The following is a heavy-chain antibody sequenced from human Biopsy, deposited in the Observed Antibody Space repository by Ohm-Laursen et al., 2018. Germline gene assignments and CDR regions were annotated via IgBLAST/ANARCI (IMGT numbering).Heavy chain of an antibody. V-gene: IGHV1-46*01. D-gene: IGHD3-9*01. CDR2: INPTGGTT. J-gene: IGHJ6*02. CDR1: GYSFTKYY. CDR3: ARDETGSSVFGPYYYGMDV. Sequence: ASVKVSCNASGYSFTKYYINWVRRAPGQGLEWMGIINPTGGTTSYAEKFQGRVTLTRDTSTGTVYLELNSLIYEDTALYYCARDETGSSVFGPYYYGMDVRGQGTTVTVSS.